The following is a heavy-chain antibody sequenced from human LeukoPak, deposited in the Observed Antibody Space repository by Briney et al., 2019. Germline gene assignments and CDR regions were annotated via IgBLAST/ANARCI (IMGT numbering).Heavy chain of an antibody. CDR3: ARGQTASGGAS. V-gene: IGHV4-39*07. CDR2: ISSNGTT. J-gene: IGHJ5*02. Sequence: SETLSLTCTVSGDSISSGGHYWGWIRQSPGEGLEWIGSISSNGTTYYNPSLDSRLTISSATSKNQFSLRLSSVAAADTATYYCARGQTASGGASWGRGTLVIVSS. CDR1: GDSISSGGHY. D-gene: IGHD2-21*01.